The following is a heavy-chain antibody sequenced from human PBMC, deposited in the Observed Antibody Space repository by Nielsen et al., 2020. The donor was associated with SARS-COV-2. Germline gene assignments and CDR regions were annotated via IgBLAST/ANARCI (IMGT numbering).Heavy chain of an antibody. CDR3: AKDGVVRGDALDL. V-gene: IGHV3-9*01. J-gene: IGHJ3*01. Sequence: SLKISCAASGFTFDDYAMHWVRQAPGKGLEWVSGISWNSGSIGYADSVKGRFTISRDNAKNSLYLQMNSLRAEDTAVYYCAKDGVVRGDALDLWGQGTMVTVSS. CDR2: ISWNSGSI. D-gene: IGHD3-10*01. CDR1: GFTFDDYA.